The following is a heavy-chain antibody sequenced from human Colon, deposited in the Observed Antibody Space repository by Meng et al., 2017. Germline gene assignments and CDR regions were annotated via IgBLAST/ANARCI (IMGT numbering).Heavy chain of an antibody. D-gene: IGHD3-10*01. CDR1: GGSVNNRTDF. J-gene: IGHJ4*02. V-gene: IGHV4-61*01. CDR3: ARDWGSGTPY. Sequence: SAPALVVPSASLSLTCTSSGGSVNNRTDFWTCIRPPPVNELESMGYVYYDGTTNYNPFLERRLTMSIDTSKNQFSLKLSSVTAADTAVYYCARDWGSGTPYWGQGTLVTVSS. CDR2: VYYDGTT.